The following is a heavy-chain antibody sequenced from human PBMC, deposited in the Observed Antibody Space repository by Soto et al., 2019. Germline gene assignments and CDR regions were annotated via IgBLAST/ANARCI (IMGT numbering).Heavy chain of an antibody. D-gene: IGHD3-3*01. CDR3: ARSITIFGVVIHDAFDI. CDR2: MNHSGST. CDR1: GGSFSGYY. V-gene: IGHV4-34*01. Sequence: QVQLQQWGAGLLKPSETLSLTCAVYGGSFSGYYWSWIRQPPGKGLEWMGEMNHSGSTNYNPSLKSRVTISVDTSKNQFSLKLSSVNAADTAVYYCARSITIFGVVIHDAFDIWGQGTMVIVSS. J-gene: IGHJ3*02.